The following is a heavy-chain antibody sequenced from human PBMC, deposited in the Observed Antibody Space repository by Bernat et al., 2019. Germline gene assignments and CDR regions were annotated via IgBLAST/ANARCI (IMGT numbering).Heavy chain of an antibody. V-gene: IGHV3-7*03. CDR3: AREGSGWYFFYY. D-gene: IGHD6-19*01. J-gene: IGHJ4*02. CDR2: IKQDGSEK. CDR1: GGTFSSYW. Sequence: EVQRGEEGGGGGKPGGSLRLSCEGAGGTFSSYWMSWVRQAPGKGLEWVANIKQDGSEKYYVDAVKGRFTISRDNAKNSLYLQMNSLRAEDTAVYYCAREGSGWYFFYYWGQGTLVTVSS.